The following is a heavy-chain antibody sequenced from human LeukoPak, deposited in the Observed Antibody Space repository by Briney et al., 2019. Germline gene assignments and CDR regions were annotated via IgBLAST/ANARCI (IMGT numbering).Heavy chain of an antibody. CDR2: IYSGGST. Sequence: SGGSLRLSCAASGFTVSSNYMSWVRQAPGKGLEWVSVIYSGGSTYYADSVKGRFTISRDNSKNTLYLQMNSLRDEDTAVYYCAHLVAGTYFDYWGQGTLVTVSS. J-gene: IGHJ4*02. D-gene: IGHD6-19*01. V-gene: IGHV3-66*01. CDR1: GFTVSSNY. CDR3: AHLVAGTYFDY.